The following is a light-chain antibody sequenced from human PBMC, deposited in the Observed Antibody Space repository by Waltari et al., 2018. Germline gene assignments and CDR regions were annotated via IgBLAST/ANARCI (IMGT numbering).Light chain of an antibody. CDR2: DSN. J-gene: IGKJ3*01. V-gene: IGKV3D-15*01. CDR1: QSVSSN. CDR3: QQYNNWPSFT. Sequence: ETVMTQSPATLSMSPGERVTLSCRASQSVSSNLAWYQQKPGQAPRLLIYDSNTRAPGIPARFSGSGSGTEFTLTISSLKSEDFAVYYCQQYNNWPSFTFGPGTKVDIK.